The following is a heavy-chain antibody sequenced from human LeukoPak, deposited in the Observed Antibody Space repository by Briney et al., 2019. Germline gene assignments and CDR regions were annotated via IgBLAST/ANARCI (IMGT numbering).Heavy chain of an antibody. Sequence: SETLSLTCTVSGGSISSYYWSWIRQPPGKGLEWIGYIYYSGSTNYNPSLKSRVTISVDTSKNQFSLKLSSVTAADTAVYYCARLWDWGFHWFDPWGQGTLVTVSS. CDR1: GGSISSYY. J-gene: IGHJ5*02. D-gene: IGHD3/OR15-3a*01. V-gene: IGHV4-59*01. CDR2: IYYSGST. CDR3: ARLWDWGFHWFDP.